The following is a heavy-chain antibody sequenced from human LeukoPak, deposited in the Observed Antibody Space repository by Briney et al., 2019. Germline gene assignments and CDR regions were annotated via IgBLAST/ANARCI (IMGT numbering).Heavy chain of an antibody. CDR3: SNYYGSGSYYMRGNWFDP. CDR1: GFTFSSYA. CDR2: ISGSGGST. Sequence: PGGSLRLSCAASGFTFSSYAMSWVRQAPGKGLEWVSAISGSGGSTYYADSVKGRFTISRDNSKNTLYLQMNSLRAEDTAVYYCSNYYGSGSYYMRGNWFDPWGQGTLVTVPS. V-gene: IGHV3-23*01. D-gene: IGHD3-10*01. J-gene: IGHJ5*02.